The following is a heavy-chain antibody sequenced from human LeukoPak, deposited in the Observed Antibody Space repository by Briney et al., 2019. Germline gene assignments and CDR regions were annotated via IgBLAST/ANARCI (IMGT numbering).Heavy chain of an antibody. Sequence: GGSLRLSCAASGFTVSSNCMSWVRQAPGKGLEWVSVIYSGGSTYYADSVKGRFTISRHNSKNTLYLQMNSLRAEDTAVYYCARGSYYYDSSGYYLGEYYFDYWGQGTLVTVSS. CDR1: GFTVSSNC. CDR3: ARGSYYYDSSGYYLGEYYFDY. D-gene: IGHD3-22*01. CDR2: IYSGGST. J-gene: IGHJ4*02. V-gene: IGHV3-53*04.